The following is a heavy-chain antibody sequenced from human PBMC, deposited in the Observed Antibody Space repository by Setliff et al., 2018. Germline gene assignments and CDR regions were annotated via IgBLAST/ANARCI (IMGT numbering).Heavy chain of an antibody. CDR2: ISHSGDP. V-gene: IGHV4-34*01. J-gene: IGHJ5*02. CDR1: GGSISSYY. CDR3: ARAPQYSNFWYALSWFDP. Sequence: SETLSLTCTVSGGSISSYYWSWIRQPPGTGLEWMGEISHSGDPNYNLSLKSRVTISLDTSKNQFSLKLTSVTAADTAVYYCARAPQYSNFWYALSWFDPWGQGTLVTVSS. D-gene: IGHD3-3*01.